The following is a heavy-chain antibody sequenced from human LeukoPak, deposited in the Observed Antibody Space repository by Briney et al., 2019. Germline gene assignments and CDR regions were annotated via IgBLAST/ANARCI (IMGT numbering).Heavy chain of an antibody. J-gene: IGHJ4*02. V-gene: IGHV3-21*04. D-gene: IGHD6-19*01. Sequence: GGSLRLSCAASGFTFSSYSMNWVRQAPGKGLEWVSSISSSSSYIYYADSVKGRFTISRDNAKNTVFLQINSLRAEDTAVYYCARAHSGWSQFDYWGQGTLVTVSS. CDR2: ISSSSSYI. CDR3: ARAHSGWSQFDY. CDR1: GFTFSSYS.